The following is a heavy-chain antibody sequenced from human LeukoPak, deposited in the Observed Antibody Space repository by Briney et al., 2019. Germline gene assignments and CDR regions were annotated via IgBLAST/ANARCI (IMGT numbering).Heavy chain of an antibody. J-gene: IGHJ4*02. CDR2: IKSKIDGGTI. V-gene: IGHV3-15*07. D-gene: IGHD1-26*01. CDR1: GFTFSSYS. Sequence: GGSLRLSCAASGFTFSSYSMNWVRQAPGKGLEWVGRIKSKIDGGTIDYAAPVKGRFTISRDDSKNTLYLQMNSLKTEDTAVYYCTSRVGANTHWGQGTLVTISS. CDR3: TSRVGANTH.